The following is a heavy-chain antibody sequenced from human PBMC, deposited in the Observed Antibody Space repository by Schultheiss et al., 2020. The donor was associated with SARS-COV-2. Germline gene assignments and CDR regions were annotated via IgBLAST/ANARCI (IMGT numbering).Heavy chain of an antibody. D-gene: IGHD2-2*01. CDR3: ARGYCSSTSCYSSYYYGMDV. J-gene: IGHJ6*02. CDR2: IIPILGIA. V-gene: IGHV1-18*01. Sequence: ASVKVSCKASGYTFTSYGISWVRQAPGQGLEWMGRIIPILGIANYAQKFQGRVTMTTDTSTSTAYMELRSLRSDDTAVYYCARGYCSSTSCYSSYYYGMDVWGQGTTVTVSS. CDR1: GYTFTSYG.